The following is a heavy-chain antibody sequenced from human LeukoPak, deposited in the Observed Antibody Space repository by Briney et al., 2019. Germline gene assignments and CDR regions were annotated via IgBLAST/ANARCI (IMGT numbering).Heavy chain of an antibody. CDR3: ARVFGGPVSRRFDP. J-gene: IGHJ5*02. Sequence: SETLSLTCAVYGGSFSGYYWSWIRQPPGKGLEWIGRIYISGSTNYNPSLKSRVTISVDTSKNQFSLKLSSVTAADTAVYYCARVFGGPVSRRFDPWGQGTLVTVSS. CDR2: IYISGST. D-gene: IGHD4-23*01. CDR1: GGSFSGYY. V-gene: IGHV4-59*10.